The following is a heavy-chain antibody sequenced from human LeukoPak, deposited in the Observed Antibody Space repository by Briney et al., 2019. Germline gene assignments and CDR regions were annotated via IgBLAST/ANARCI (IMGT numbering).Heavy chain of an antibody. V-gene: IGHV3-30*02. D-gene: IGHD6-13*01. CDR1: GFTFSSYG. J-gene: IGHJ4*02. Sequence: GGSLRLSCAASGFTFSSYGMHWVRQAPGQGLEWVAFIRYDGSNKYYADSVKGRFTISRDNSKNTLYLQMNSLRAEDTAVYYCAKDIIRGSSWYSYYFDYWGQGTLVTVSS. CDR2: IRYDGSNK. CDR3: AKDIIRGSSWYSYYFDY.